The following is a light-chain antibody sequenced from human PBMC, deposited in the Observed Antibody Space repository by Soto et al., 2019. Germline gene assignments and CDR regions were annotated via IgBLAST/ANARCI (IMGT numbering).Light chain of an antibody. J-gene: IGKJ1*01. CDR1: QSVSSSY. CDR3: QQYGSSPWT. CDR2: GAS. Sequence: EIVLTQSPGTLSLSPGERATISCRASQSVSSSYLAWYQQKTGQAPRLLIYGASSRATGIPDRFSDSGSGTDFTLTISRLEPEDFAVYYCQQYGSSPWTFGQGTKV. V-gene: IGKV3-20*01.